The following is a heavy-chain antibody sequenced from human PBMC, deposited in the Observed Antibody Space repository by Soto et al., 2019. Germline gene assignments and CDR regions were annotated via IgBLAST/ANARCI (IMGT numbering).Heavy chain of an antibody. J-gene: IGHJ6*02. CDR2: VYPNGSA. D-gene: IGHD3-10*01. CDR3: AARRYYYYGLDG. V-gene: IGHV4-30-2*01. Sequence: SETLSLTCTVSGGSISTPGYSWRWIRQPHGKAPERLGQVYPNGSACPRPSLKRRVTISLDGARNQFSLKMSSVNATAARLYFCAARRYYYYGLDGWGQQTTGTVSS. CDR1: GGSISTPGYS.